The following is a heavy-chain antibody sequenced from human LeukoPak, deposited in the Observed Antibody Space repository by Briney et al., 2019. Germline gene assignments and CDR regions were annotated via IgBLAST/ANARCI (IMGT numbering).Heavy chain of an antibody. CDR2: IYYSGST. V-gene: IGHV4-39*01. CDR3: AGGRIWFGVYYFDY. CDR1: GGSISSSSYY. D-gene: IGHD3-10*01. Sequence: SETLSLTCTVSGGSISSSSYYWGWIRQPPGKGLEWIGSIYYSGSTYYNPSLKSQVTISVDTSKNQFSLKLSSVTAADTAVYYCAGGRIWFGVYYFDYWGQGTLVTVSS. J-gene: IGHJ4*02.